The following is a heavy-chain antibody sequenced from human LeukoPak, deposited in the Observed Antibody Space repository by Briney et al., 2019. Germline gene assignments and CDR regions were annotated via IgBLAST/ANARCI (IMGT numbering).Heavy chain of an antibody. D-gene: IGHD2-2*01. V-gene: IGHV1-2*02. CDR3: AKDQGPIVVVSYFDY. CDR1: GYTFTDSY. CDR2: INPNSGGT. J-gene: IGHJ4*02. Sequence: GASVKVSCKASGYTFTDSYMHWVRQAPGQGLEWMGWINPNSGGTNYAQKFQGRVTMTRDTSITTAYMDLSRLRSDDTAVYYCAKDQGPIVVVSYFDYWGQGTLVTVSS.